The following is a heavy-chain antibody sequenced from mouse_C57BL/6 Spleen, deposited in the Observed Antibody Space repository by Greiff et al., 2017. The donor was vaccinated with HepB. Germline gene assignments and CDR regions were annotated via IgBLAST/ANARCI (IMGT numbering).Heavy chain of an antibody. J-gene: IGHJ1*03. V-gene: IGHV3-6*01. CDR1: GYSITSGYY. CDR3: ARWGTTVGWYFDV. CDR2: ISYDGSN. Sequence: EVKLVESGPGLVKPSQSLSLTCSVTGYSITSGYYWNWIRQFPGNKLEWMGYISYDGSNNYNPSLKNRISITRDTSKNQFFLKLNSVTTEDTATYYCARWGTTVGWYFDVWGTGTTVTVSS. D-gene: IGHD1-1*01.